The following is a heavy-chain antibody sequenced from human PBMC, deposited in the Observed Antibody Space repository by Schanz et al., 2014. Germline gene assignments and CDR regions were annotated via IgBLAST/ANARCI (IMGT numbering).Heavy chain of an antibody. Sequence: DVQLVESGGGVVQPGRSRRLSCEASGFTFSSYGMHWVRQAPGKGLEWVSYISGSSSTKYYADSVKGRFTISRDNGKKSLYLQMNSLTAEDTAVYYCARGVRIDYWGQGTLVTVSS. V-gene: IGHV3-48*01. D-gene: IGHD3-3*01. CDR1: GFTFSSYG. CDR3: ARGVRIDY. CDR2: ISGSSSTK. J-gene: IGHJ4*02.